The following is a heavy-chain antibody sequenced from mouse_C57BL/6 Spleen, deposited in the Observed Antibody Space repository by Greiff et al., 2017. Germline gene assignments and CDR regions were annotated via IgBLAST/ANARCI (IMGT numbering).Heavy chain of an antibody. V-gene: IGHV1-55*01. J-gene: IGHJ4*01. CDR1: GYTFTSYW. CDR3: ARRDYGIYYYAMDY. D-gene: IGHD2-4*01. Sequence: QVQLKQPGAELVKPGALVKMSCKASGYTFTSYWITWVKQRPGQGLEWIGDIYPGSGSTNYNEKFKSKATLTVDTSSSTAYMQLSSLTSEDSAVYYCARRDYGIYYYAMDYWGQGTSVTVSS. CDR2: IYPGSGST.